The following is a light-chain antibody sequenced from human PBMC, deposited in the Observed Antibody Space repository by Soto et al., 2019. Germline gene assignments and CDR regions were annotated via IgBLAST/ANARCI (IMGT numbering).Light chain of an antibody. CDR3: QQYNNWPRT. Sequence: EIVMTQSPATLSVSPGERATLSCRASQSVSSDLAWYHQKPGQAPRLLIYGASTRATGIPARFSGSGSGKEFTLTINSLKSEDFAVDYCQQYNNWPRTLGQGTNADIK. CDR1: QSVSSD. J-gene: IGKJ1*01. V-gene: IGKV3-15*01. CDR2: GAS.